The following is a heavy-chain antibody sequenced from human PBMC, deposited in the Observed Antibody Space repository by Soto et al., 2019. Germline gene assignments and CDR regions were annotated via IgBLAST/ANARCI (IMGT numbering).Heavy chain of an antibody. J-gene: IGHJ4*02. V-gene: IGHV1-2*02. D-gene: IGHD3-22*01. CDR2: INPNSGGT. CDR1: GYTFTTYY. Sequence: ASVKVSCKTSGYTFTTYYMHWVRQAPGQGLEWMGWINPNSGGTNYAQKFQGRVTMTRDTSSSTAYMDLRSLRSDDTAVYYCATEFSYYDGNDYWGQGTLVTVSS. CDR3: ATEFSYYDGNDY.